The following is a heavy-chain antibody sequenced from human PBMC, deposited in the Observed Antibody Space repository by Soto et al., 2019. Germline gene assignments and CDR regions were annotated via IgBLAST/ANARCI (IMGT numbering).Heavy chain of an antibody. V-gene: IGHV4-31*03. CDR2: IYDSGNT. Sequence: QVQLQESGPGLVKPSQTLSLTCTVSGDSISSGGYDWNWIRQDPGKGLEWIGYIYDSGNTYYNPSLKSRVNMSVDTSKNQFSLKLSTVTAADTAVYYCASTYRSSWVECSGQGTLVTVSS. CDR3: ASTYRSSWVEC. D-gene: IGHD6-13*01. CDR1: GDSISSGGYD. J-gene: IGHJ5*01.